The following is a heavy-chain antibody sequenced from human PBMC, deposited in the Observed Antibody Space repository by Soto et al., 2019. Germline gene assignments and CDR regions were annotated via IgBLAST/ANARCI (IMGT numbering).Heavy chain of an antibody. CDR1: GYSFNSYW. CDR2: MYPGDSDI. Sequence: GESLKISCKGSGYSFNSYWIGWARQMPGKGLEWMVIMYPGDSDIRYSPSFQGQVTISADKSINTAYLQWSSLKASDTAMYYCARQASNGQWFLWGQGTTVTVSS. D-gene: IGHD3-22*01. V-gene: IGHV5-51*01. J-gene: IGHJ6*02. CDR3: ARQASNGQWFL.